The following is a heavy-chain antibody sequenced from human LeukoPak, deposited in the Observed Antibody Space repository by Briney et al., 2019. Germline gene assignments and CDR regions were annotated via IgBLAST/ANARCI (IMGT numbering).Heavy chain of an antibody. Sequence: SETLSLTCTVSGGSISSSSYYWGWIRQPPGKGLEWIGYIYYSGSTNYNPSLKSRVTISVDTSKNQFSLKLSSVTAADTAVYYCARDPPHDYGGNSGAFDIWGQGTMVTVSS. CDR2: IYYSGST. CDR3: ARDPPHDYGGNSGAFDI. CDR1: GGSISSSSYY. V-gene: IGHV4-61*01. J-gene: IGHJ3*02. D-gene: IGHD4-23*01.